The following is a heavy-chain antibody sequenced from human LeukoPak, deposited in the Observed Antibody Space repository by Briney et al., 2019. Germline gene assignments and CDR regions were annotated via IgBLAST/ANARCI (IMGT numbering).Heavy chain of an antibody. V-gene: IGHV3-30*04. J-gene: IGHJ6*02. Sequence: GGSLRLSCAASGFTFSSYAMHWVCQAPGKGLEWVAVISYDGSNKYYADSVKDRFTISRDNSKNTLYLQMNSLRAEDTAVYYCARETVDFWSGYYPDGMDVWGQGTTVTVSS. CDR3: ARETVDFWSGYYPDGMDV. CDR1: GFTFSSYA. CDR2: ISYDGSNK. D-gene: IGHD3-3*01.